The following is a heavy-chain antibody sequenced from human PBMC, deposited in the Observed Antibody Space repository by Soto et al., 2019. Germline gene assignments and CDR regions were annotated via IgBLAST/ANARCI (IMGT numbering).Heavy chain of an antibody. D-gene: IGHD2-2*01. Sequence: PGGSLRLSCVGSGHTFHNYAMTWVRQAPGKGLEWVSGISGSGGSTYYADSVRGRFTISRDDSKNTLYLQMNSLRAEDTAVYYCAKVSRGIRVVPAAVNRGQGTLVTVSS. CDR3: AKVSRGIRVVPAAVN. CDR1: GHTFHNYA. V-gene: IGHV3-23*01. J-gene: IGHJ4*02. CDR2: ISGSGGST.